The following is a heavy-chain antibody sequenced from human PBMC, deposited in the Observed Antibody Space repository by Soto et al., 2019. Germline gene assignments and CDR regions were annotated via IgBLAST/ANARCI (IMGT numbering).Heavy chain of an antibody. V-gene: IGHV5-51*01. J-gene: IGHJ6*01. Sequence: GASLRITCEGCGYTFTSYWICWVPKMPGKSLEWMGIIYPGDSDTRYSPSFQGQVTISADKSISTAYPQWGSLKASDTAMYYCASYSSSPITSYYCYHHDIDV. CDR1: GYTFTSYW. CDR2: IYPGDSDT. CDR3: ASYSSSPITSYYCYHHDIDV. D-gene: IGHD6-6*01.